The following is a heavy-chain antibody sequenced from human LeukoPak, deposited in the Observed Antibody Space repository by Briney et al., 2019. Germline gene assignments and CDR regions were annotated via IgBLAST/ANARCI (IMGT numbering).Heavy chain of an antibody. Sequence: PSETLSLTCTVSGGSIITYYWSWIRQLPGRGLEWIGYIYYSGRTDYNPSLKSRVTISVDTSKNEFSLKLSSVTAADTAVYYCARTRRDGYNQLSELDYWGQGTLVTVSS. J-gene: IGHJ4*02. CDR2: IYYSGRT. CDR3: ARTRRDGYNQLSELDY. D-gene: IGHD5-24*01. CDR1: GGSIITYY. V-gene: IGHV4-59*01.